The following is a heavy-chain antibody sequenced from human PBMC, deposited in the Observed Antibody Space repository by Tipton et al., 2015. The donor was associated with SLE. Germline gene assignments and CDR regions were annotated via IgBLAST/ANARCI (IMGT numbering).Heavy chain of an antibody. CDR1: GYTFTGYY. CDR3: ARAGEVVVPADRGTNDY. CDR2: INPNSGGT. V-gene: IGHV1-2*02. J-gene: IGHJ4*02. Sequence: QLVQSGAEVKKPGASVKVSCKASGYTFTGYYMHWVRQAPRQGLEWMGWINPNSGGTNYAQKFQGRVTMTRDTSISTAYMELSRLRSDDTAVYYCARAGEVVVPADRGTNDYWGQGTLVTVSS. D-gene: IGHD2-2*01.